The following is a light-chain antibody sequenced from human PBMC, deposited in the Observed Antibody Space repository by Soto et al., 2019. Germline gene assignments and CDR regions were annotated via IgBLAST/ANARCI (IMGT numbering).Light chain of an antibody. V-gene: IGLV2-23*01. Sequence: QSALTQPASVSGSPGQSITISCTGTSSDVGSFDLVSWYQQHPGKAPKLMIYEGTKRPAGVSNRVFASKSGNTASLTISGLQAEDEADYYCCSYAGSSTWLFGGGTKVTVL. CDR2: EGT. CDR3: CSYAGSSTWL. CDR1: SSDVGSFDL. J-gene: IGLJ3*02.